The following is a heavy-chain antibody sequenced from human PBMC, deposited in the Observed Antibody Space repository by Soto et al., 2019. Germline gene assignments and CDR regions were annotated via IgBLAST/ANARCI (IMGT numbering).Heavy chain of an antibody. D-gene: IGHD5-18*01. V-gene: IGHV1-46*01. CDR1: GYTFTSYY. J-gene: IGHJ6*02. CDR3: ARDSFSGDTAMENYYYYGMDV. Sequence: GASVKVSCKASGYTFTSYYMHWVRQAPGQGLEWMGIINPSGGSTSYAQKFQGRVTMTRDTSTSTVYMELSSLRSEDTAVYYCARDSFSGDTAMENYYYYGMDVWGQGTTVTVSS. CDR2: INPSGGST.